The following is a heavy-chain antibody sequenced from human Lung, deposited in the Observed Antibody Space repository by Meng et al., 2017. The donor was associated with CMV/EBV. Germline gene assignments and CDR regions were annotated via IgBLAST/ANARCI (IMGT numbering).Heavy chain of an antibody. J-gene: IGHJ6*02. Sequence: SLRLXCAASGFTLSSYEMNCVRQAPGKVLEWVSYISSRGSTIYYADSVKGRFTISTDNAKNSLYVQMNSLRAEHTAVDYCARGFGEPSMDVWGQGTTVTVSS. CDR2: ISSRGSTI. V-gene: IGHV3-48*03. CDR1: GFTLSSYE. CDR3: ARGFGEPSMDV. D-gene: IGHD3-16*01.